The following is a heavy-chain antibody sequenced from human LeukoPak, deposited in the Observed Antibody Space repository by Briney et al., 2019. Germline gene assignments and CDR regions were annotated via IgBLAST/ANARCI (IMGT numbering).Heavy chain of an antibody. CDR1: GYTLSSYY. J-gene: IGHJ5*02. V-gene: IGHV1-46*01. Sequence: ASVKVSCKASGYTLSSYYMHWIRQAPGQALEWMGLINPSGSITTYAQNFQGRVTLPRDTSTSKVYMELRSLRSEDTAVYYCAREPTLAALTVDNWFAPWGQGTLVRVSS. CDR3: AREPTLAALTVDNWFAP. CDR2: INPSGSIT. D-gene: IGHD6-13*01.